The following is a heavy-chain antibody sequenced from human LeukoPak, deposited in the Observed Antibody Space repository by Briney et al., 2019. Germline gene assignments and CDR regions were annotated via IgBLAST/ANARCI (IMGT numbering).Heavy chain of an antibody. Sequence: SETLSLTCTVSGGSIISYYWSWIRQPPGKELEWIGYIYHSGSTNYNPSLKSRVAISVDTSKNQFSLKLSSVTAADTAVYYCARGRSSSYYFDYWGQGTLVTVSS. CDR2: IYHSGST. D-gene: IGHD6-6*01. J-gene: IGHJ4*02. CDR3: ARGRSSSYYFDY. CDR1: GGSIISYY. V-gene: IGHV4-59*01.